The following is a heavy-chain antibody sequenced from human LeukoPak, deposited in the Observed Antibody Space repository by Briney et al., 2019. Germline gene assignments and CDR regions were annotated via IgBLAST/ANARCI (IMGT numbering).Heavy chain of an antibody. Sequence: ASVKVSCKASGYRFTGYNIDWVRQAPGQRPEWMGRINAENGDTEYSQKFQGRVTITRDTFASTSYMELSSPRSEDTAVYYCARDQYNVIDSWGQGTLVTVSS. V-gene: IGHV1-3*01. CDR2: INAENGDT. CDR3: ARDQYNVIDS. J-gene: IGHJ4*02. D-gene: IGHD1-14*01. CDR1: GYRFTGYN.